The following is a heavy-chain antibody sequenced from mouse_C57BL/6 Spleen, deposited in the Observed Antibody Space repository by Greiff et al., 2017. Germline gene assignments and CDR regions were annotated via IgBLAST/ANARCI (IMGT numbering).Heavy chain of an antibody. V-gene: IGHV1-47*01. D-gene: IGHD1-1*01. CDR3: ARGPDYYGSSYGYFDV. J-gene: IGHJ1*03. CDR1: GYTFTTYP. CDR2: FHPYNDDT. Sequence: VKLMESGAELVKPGASVKMSCKASGYTFTTYPIEWMKQNHGKSLEWIGNFHPYNDDTKYNEKFKGKATLTVEKSSSTVYLELSRLTSDDSAVYDCARGPDYYGSSYGYFDVWGTGTTVTVSS.